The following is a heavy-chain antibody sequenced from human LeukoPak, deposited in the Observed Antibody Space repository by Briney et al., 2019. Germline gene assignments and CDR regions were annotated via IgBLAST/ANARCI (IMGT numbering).Heavy chain of an antibody. CDR3: ARSGGHTYALPDC. D-gene: IGHD5-18*01. CDR2: IYSGGST. CDR1: GFTVSSSY. V-gene: IGHV3-53*01. Sequence: GSLRLSCAASGFTVSSSYMTCVRQAPRKGLEWVSVIYSGGSTYYADSVKGRFTISRDNSKNTLYLQMSSLRAEDTAVYYCARSGGHTYALPDCWGQGTLVTVSS. J-gene: IGHJ4*02.